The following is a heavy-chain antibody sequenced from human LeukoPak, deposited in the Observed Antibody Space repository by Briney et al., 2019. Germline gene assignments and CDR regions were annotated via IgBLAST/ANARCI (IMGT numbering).Heavy chain of an antibody. CDR1: GGSISSYY. V-gene: IGHV4-4*07. Sequence: PSETLSLTCTVSGGSISSYYWTWIRQPAGKGLEWIGRIYTSGNTGYNPSLKSRVTMSVDTSKNQFSLNLSSVTAADTAVYYCARVDLRAAFFDYWGQGTLVTVPS. J-gene: IGHJ4*02. CDR3: ARVDLRAAFFDY. CDR2: IYTSGNT. D-gene: IGHD2-15*01.